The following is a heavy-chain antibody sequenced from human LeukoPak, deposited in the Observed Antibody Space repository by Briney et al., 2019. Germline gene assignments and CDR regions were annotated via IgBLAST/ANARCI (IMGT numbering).Heavy chain of an antibody. D-gene: IGHD3-10*01. V-gene: IGHV4-39*07. J-gene: IGHJ4*02. Sequence: SETLSLTCTVSGGSISSSSYYWGWIRQPPGKGLEWIGNIYYSGSTDYNPSPKSRVTISVDTSKNQVSLKLTSVTAADTAVYYCARNGYGSGSSWWGQGTLVTVSS. CDR2: IYYSGST. CDR1: GGSISSSSYY. CDR3: ARNGYGSGSSW.